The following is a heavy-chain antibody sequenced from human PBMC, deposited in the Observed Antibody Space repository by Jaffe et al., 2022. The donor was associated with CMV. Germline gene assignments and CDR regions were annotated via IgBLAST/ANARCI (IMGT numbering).Heavy chain of an antibody. V-gene: IGHV4-34*01. CDR3: ARGLGIAVDGSNWFDP. CDR2: INHSGST. Sequence: QVQLQQWGAGLLKPSETLSLTCAVYGGSFSGYYWSWIRQPPGKGLEWIGEINHSGSTNYNPSLKSRVTISVDTSKNQFSLKLSSVTAADTAVYYCARGLGIAVDGSNWFDPWGQGTLVTVSS. D-gene: IGHD6-13*01. CDR1: GGSFSGYY. J-gene: IGHJ5*02.